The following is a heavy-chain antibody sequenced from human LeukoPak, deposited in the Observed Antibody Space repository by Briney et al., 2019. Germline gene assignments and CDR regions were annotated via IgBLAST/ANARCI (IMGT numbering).Heavy chain of an antibody. V-gene: IGHV1-46*01. J-gene: IGHJ4*02. D-gene: IGHD1-1*01. CDR2: INPSGGST. Sequence: GASVKVPCKASGYTFTSYYMHWVRQAPGQGLEWMGIINPSGGSTSYAQKFQGRVTMTRDTSISTAYMELSRLRSDDTAVYYCASGGNNWIDSLFDYWGQGTLVTVSS. CDR1: GYTFTSYY. CDR3: ASGGNNWIDSLFDY.